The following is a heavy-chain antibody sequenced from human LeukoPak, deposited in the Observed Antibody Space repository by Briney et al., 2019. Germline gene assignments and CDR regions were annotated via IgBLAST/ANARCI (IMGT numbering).Heavy chain of an antibody. V-gene: IGHV3-7*01. Sequence: GGSLRLSCAASGFTFSSYWMSWVRQVPGMGLEWVAIIKQDGSEKYYLDSLKGRSTTSRDNAKSSLSLHMNSLRAEDTAVYYCARDTLFGVIIGPRMDVWGQGTTVTVSS. CDR2: IKQDGSEK. D-gene: IGHD3-3*01. CDR1: GFTFSSYW. J-gene: IGHJ6*02. CDR3: ARDTLFGVIIGPRMDV.